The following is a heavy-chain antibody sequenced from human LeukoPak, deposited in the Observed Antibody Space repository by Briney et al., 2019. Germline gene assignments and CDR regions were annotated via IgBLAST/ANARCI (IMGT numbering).Heavy chain of an antibody. CDR2: IYYSGST. D-gene: IGHD3-22*01. CDR1: GGSISSSTYY. Sequence: PSETLSLTCTVSGGSISSSTYYWAWIRQPPGKGLEWIGCIYYSGSTYYSPSLKSRVTISVDTSKIQFSLKLSSVTAADTAVYYCASQGDSSGYYRGFDPWGQGTLVTVSS. J-gene: IGHJ5*02. V-gene: IGHV4-39*01. CDR3: ASQGDSSGYYRGFDP.